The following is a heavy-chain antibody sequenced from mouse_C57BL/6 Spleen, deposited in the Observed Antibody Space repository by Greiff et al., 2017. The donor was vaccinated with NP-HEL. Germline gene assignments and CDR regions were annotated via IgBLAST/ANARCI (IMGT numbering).Heavy chain of an antibody. CDR1: GFNIKDDY. D-gene: IGHD1-1*01. CDR3: TTGGSKMDY. Sequence: EVKLVESGAELVRPGASVKLSCTASGFNIKDDYMHWVKQRPEQGLEWIGWIDPENGDTEYASKFKGKATITADTSSNTAYLQLSSLTSEDTAVYYCTTGGSKMDYWGQGTSVTVSS. J-gene: IGHJ4*01. V-gene: IGHV14-4*01. CDR2: IDPENGDT.